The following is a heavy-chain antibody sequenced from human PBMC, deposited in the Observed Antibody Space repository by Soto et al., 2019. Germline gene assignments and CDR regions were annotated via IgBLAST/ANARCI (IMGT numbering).Heavy chain of an antibody. V-gene: IGHV4-4*02. CDR1: GGSMSSSNW. Sequence: QVQLQESGPGLVKPSGTLSLTCTVSGGSMSSSNWWNWVRQPPGKGLEWIGEAHHSGRTNYNPSLESRVTISVYKSKNQFSLKLSSVTAAATAVYYCARSEATVLDYWGQGALVTGSS. D-gene: IGHD4-17*01. J-gene: IGHJ4*02. CDR2: AHHSGRT. CDR3: ARSEATVLDY.